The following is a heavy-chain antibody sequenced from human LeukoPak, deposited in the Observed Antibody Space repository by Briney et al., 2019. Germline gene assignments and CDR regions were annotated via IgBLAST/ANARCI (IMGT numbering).Heavy chain of an antibody. J-gene: IGHJ4*02. CDR3: ARGNKWSFDC. CDR2: INSDGSAT. D-gene: IGHD2-15*01. Sequence: PGGSLRLSCAASGFTLSTYWMHWVRQAPGKGLVSVSRINSDGSATTYADSVMVRFTMSRDSAKNTLYLQMNSLRPEDTAVYYCARGNKWSFDCWGQGALVTVSS. V-gene: IGHV3-74*01. CDR1: GFTLSTYW.